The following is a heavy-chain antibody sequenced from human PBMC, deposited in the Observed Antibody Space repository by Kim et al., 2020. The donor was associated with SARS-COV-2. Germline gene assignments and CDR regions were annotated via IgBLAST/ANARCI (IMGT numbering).Heavy chain of an antibody. CDR1: GFTFSSYA. D-gene: IGHD2-2*01. CDR2: ISSNGGST. CDR3: ARVSRVECSSTSCYSDY. J-gene: IGHJ4*01. V-gene: IGHV3-64*01. Sequence: GGSLRLSCAASGFTFSSYAMHWVRQAPGKGLEYVSAISSNGGSTYYANSVKGRFTISRDNSKNTLYLQMGSLRAEDMAVYYCARVSRVECSSTSCYSDY.